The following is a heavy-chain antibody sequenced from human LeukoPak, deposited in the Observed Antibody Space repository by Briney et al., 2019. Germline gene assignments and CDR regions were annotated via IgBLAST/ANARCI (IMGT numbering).Heavy chain of an antibody. CDR1: GFTVSSNY. D-gene: IGHD3-10*01. CDR3: AKDRGSGSYLFLDS. CDR2: VYGGGGT. J-gene: IGHJ4*02. V-gene: IGHV3-66*01. Sequence: GGSLRLSCAASGFTVSSNYMTWVRQAPGKGLEWVSVVYGGGGTYYADSVEGRFTISRDNSKNTLYLQMNSLRAEDTAVYYCAKDRGSGSYLFLDSWGQGTPVTVSS.